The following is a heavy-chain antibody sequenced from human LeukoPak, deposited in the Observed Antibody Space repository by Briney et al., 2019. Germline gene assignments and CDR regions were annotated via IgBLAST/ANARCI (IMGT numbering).Heavy chain of an antibody. J-gene: IGHJ1*01. CDR1: GFTFSSYW. CDR3: ARGAGSSGWYEEEEYFQH. D-gene: IGHD6-19*01. V-gene: IGHV3-74*01. Sequence: GGSLRLSCAASGFTFSSYWMHWVRQAPGKGLVWVSRINSDGSSTSYADSVKGRFTISRDNAKNTLYLQMNSLRAEDTAVYYCARGAGSSGWYEEEEYFQHWGQGTLVTVSS. CDR2: INSDGSST.